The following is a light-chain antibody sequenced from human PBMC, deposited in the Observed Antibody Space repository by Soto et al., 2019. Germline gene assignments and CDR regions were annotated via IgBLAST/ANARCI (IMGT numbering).Light chain of an antibody. CDR3: QSYDSTLSARYV. V-gene: IGLV1-40*01. CDR1: SSKIGAGYD. J-gene: IGLJ1*01. CDR2: GNI. Sequence: QSVLTQPPSVSGALGRRVTISCTGSSSKIGAGYDVHWYQQRPGTAPKLLIFGNINRPSGVPDRFSGSKSGTSASLAITGLQAEDEGDYYCQSYDSTLSARYVFGTGTKLTVL.